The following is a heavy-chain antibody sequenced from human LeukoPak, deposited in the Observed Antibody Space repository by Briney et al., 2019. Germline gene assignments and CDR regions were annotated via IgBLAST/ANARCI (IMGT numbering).Heavy chain of an antibody. J-gene: IGHJ6*02. CDR3: ASAGRGYYYGSGSYGMDV. D-gene: IGHD3-10*01. V-gene: IGHV4-34*01. CDR1: GGSFTAYY. CDR2: INHSGST. Sequence: PSETLSLTCAVYGGSFTAYYWSWIRQPPGKGLEWIGEINHSGSTNYNPSLKSRVTISLDTSKNQFSLKLTSVTAADTAVYYCASAGRGYYYGSGSYGMDVWGQGTTVTVSS.